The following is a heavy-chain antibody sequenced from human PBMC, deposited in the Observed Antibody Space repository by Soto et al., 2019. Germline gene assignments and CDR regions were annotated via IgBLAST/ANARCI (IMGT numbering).Heavy chain of an antibody. Sequence: PGGSLRLSCAASGFSFSSYTISWVRQAPGKGLEWVSAISGSGGSTYYADSVKGRFTISRDNSKNTLYLQMNSLRAEDTAVYYCAKDPNGDSSYYFDYWGQGTLVTVSS. V-gene: IGHV3-23*01. CDR3: AKDPNGDSSYYFDY. CDR1: GFSFSSYT. J-gene: IGHJ4*02. CDR2: ISGSGGST. D-gene: IGHD4-17*01.